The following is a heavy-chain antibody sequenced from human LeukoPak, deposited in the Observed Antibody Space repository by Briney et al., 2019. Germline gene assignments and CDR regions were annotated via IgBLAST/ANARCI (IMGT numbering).Heavy chain of an antibody. Sequence: GGSLRLSCAASGFTFSSYEMNWVRQAPGKGLEWVSAISGSGGSTYYADSVKGRFTISRDNSKNTLYLQMNSLRAEDTAVYYCAKVRTMIVVVRDAFDIWGQGTMVTVSS. CDR2: ISGSGGST. CDR3: AKVRTMIVVVRDAFDI. D-gene: IGHD3-22*01. CDR1: GFTFSSYE. J-gene: IGHJ3*02. V-gene: IGHV3-23*01.